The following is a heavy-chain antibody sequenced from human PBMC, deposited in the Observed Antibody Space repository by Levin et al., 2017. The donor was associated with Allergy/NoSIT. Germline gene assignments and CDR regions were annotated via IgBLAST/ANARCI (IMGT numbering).Heavy chain of an antibody. D-gene: IGHD6-13*01. J-gene: IGHJ6*03. V-gene: IGHV4-59*01. CDR2: IYYSGST. Sequence: SQTLSLTCTVSGGSISSYYWSWIRQPPGKGLEWIGYIYYSGSTNYNPSLKSRVTISVDTSKHQFSLKLSSVTAADTAVYYCARYSSSWTDYYYYYMDVWGKGTTVTVSS. CDR3: ARYSSSWTDYYYYYMDV. CDR1: GGSISSYY.